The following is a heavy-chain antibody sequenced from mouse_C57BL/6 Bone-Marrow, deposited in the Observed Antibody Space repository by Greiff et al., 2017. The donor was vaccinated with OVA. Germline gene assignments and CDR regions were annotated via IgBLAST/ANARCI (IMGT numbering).Heavy chain of an antibody. V-gene: IGHV1-42*01. D-gene: IGHD2-2*01. CDR1: GYSFTGYY. J-gene: IGHJ2*01. CDR2: INPSTGGT. CDR3: ALWLPLDY. Sequence: EVQLQQSGPELVKPGASVKISCKASGYSFTGYYMNWVKQSPEKSLEWIGEINPSTGGTTYNQKFKAKATLTVDKSSSTAYMQLKSLTSEDSAVYYCALWLPLDYWGQGTTLTVSS.